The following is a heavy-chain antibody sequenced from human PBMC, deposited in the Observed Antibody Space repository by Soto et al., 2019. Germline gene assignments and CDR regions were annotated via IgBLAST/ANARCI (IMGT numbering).Heavy chain of an antibody. CDR3: ARTSSGTREGFDP. Sequence: QVQLVQSGAEVKKPGASVKVSCKASGYTFTSYDINWVRQATGQGLEWMGWINPNNGNTGYAQNFQGRVTMTRDTSISTAYMELSSLRSEDTAVYFCARTSSGTREGFDPWGQGTLVTVSS. J-gene: IGHJ5*02. V-gene: IGHV1-8*01. D-gene: IGHD1-7*01. CDR1: GYTFTSYD. CDR2: INPNNGNT.